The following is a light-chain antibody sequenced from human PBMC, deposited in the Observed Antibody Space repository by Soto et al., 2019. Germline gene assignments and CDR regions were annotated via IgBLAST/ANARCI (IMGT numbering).Light chain of an antibody. Sequence: EIVLTQSPATLSLSPGDRATLSCRASQSVSSYLAWYQQKPGQAPRLLIYGASNRATDIPARFSGSGSGTDFTLTISSLEPEDFAVYYCQQYNNWPPYTFGQGTKLEIK. CDR1: QSVSSY. J-gene: IGKJ2*01. CDR2: GAS. V-gene: IGKV3-11*01. CDR3: QQYNNWPPYT.